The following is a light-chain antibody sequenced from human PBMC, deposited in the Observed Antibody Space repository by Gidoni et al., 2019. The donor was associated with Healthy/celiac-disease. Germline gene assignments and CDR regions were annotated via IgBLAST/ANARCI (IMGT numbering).Light chain of an antibody. CDR2: EVS. Sequence: QSALTQPASVSGSPGPSITISCTGTSSDVGGYNYVSWYQQPPGKAPKLMIYEVSNRPSGVSNRFSGSKSGNTASLTISGRQAEDEADYYCSSYTSSSTWVVGGGTKLTVL. CDR1: SSDVGGYNY. V-gene: IGLV2-14*01. CDR3: SSYTSSSTWV. J-gene: IGLJ3*02.